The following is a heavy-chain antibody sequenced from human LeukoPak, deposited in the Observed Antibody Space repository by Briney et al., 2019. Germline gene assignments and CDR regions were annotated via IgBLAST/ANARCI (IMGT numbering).Heavy chain of an antibody. CDR3: ARDRGSDLDDYSNYAYNHDAFDI. CDR2: IYTSGST. J-gene: IGHJ3*02. D-gene: IGHD4-11*01. CDR1: GGSISSGSYY. V-gene: IGHV4-61*02. Sequence: PSQTLSLTCTVSGGSISSGSYYWSSIRQPAGKGLEWIGRIYTSGSTNYNPSLKSRVTMSVDTSKDQFSLKLSSVTAADTAVYYCARDRGSDLDDYSNYAYNHDAFDIWGQGTMVTVSS.